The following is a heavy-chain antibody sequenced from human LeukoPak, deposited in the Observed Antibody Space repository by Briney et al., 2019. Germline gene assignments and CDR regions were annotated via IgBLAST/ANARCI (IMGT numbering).Heavy chain of an antibody. J-gene: IGHJ3*02. CDR3: ASGAGFLGAFDI. CDR2: IIPILGTA. CDR1: GGTFSSHA. Sequence: GASVKVSCKASGGTFSSHAISWVRQAPGQGLEWMGRIIPILGTANYTQKFQGRVTITADRSTNTAYMELRSLRSDDTAVYYCASGAGFLGAFDIWGQGTMVTVSS. V-gene: IGHV1-69*04. D-gene: IGHD1-26*01.